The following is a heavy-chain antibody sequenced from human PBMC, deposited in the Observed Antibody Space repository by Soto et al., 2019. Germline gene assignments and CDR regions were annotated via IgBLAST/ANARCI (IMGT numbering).Heavy chain of an antibody. CDR1: VYSFANYW. CDR2: IYPGDSET. V-gene: IGHV5-51*01. J-gene: IGHJ4*02. Sequence: PGESLKISCKASVYSFANYWIGWVCQKPGKGLEWMGVIYPGDSETTYSPSFEGQVIISVDRSRGTAFLEWSSLKASDTAMYYCARLGAPTDTVVYDFWGQGTQVTVSS. D-gene: IGHD5-18*01. CDR3: ARLGAPTDTVVYDF.